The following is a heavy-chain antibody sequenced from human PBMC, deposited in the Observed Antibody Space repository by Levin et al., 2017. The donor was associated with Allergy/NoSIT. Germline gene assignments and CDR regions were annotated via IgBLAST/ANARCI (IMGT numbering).Heavy chain of an antibody. Sequence: SGPTLVKPTQTLTLTCTFSGFSLSTSGMCVSWIRQPPGKALEWLARIDWDDDKYYSTSLKTRLTISKDTSKNQVVLTMTNMDPVDTATYYCARIRSPYSSGSIDVDDYYYYGMDVWGQGTTVTVSS. V-gene: IGHV2-70*11. CDR1: GFSLSTSGMC. CDR2: IDWDDDK. J-gene: IGHJ6*02. D-gene: IGHD6-19*01. CDR3: ARIRSPYSSGSIDVDDYYYYGMDV.